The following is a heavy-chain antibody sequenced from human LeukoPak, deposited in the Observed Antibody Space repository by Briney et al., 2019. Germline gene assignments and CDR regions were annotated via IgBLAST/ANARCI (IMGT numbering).Heavy chain of an antibody. CDR2: IVADGGVK. D-gene: IGHD6-19*01. V-gene: IGHV3-30*03. CDR1: GFTFHDHG. Sequence: PGGSLSLSRAASGFTFHDHGVDWVAQAPGKGVEWVAVIVADGGVKQYAAFVKGRFSLSRDNSKNTLFLEMNGRTVEDTAVYYWAGEDTWGQWYFDLWGEGAPVTVSS. CDR3: AGEDTWGQWYFDL. J-gene: IGHJ4*02.